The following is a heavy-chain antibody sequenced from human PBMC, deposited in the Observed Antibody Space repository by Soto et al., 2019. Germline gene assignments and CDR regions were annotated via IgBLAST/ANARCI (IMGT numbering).Heavy chain of an antibody. CDR2: ISYDGSNK. V-gene: IGHV3-30-3*01. D-gene: IGHD6-13*01. Sequence: QVQLVESGGGVVQPGRSLRLSCAASGFTFSSYAMHWVRQAPGKGLEWVAVISYDGSNKYYADSVKGRFTISRDNSKNTLYLQMNSLRAEDTAVYYCASSQYRSSWYRTWGQGTLVTVSS. J-gene: IGHJ4*02. CDR1: GFTFSSYA. CDR3: ASSQYRSSWYRT.